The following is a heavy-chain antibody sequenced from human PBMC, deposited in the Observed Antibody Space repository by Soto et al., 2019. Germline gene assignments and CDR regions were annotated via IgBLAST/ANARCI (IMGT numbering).Heavy chain of an antibody. CDR2: IYYTGTT. CDR3: ARDQGRWEINFDY. CDR1: GDSISSGGYY. V-gene: IGHV4-31*03. D-gene: IGHD1-26*01. J-gene: IGHJ4*02. Sequence: SETLSLTCTVSGDSISSGGYYWSWIRQYPGKGLEWIGFIYYTGTTYYNPSLKSRVAISIDTSKKQFSLKVSSVTAADTALYYCARDQGRWEINFDYWGQGTLVTVSS.